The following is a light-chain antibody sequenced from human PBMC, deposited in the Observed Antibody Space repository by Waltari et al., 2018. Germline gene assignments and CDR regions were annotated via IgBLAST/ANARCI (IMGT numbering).Light chain of an antibody. J-gene: IGKJ1*01. V-gene: IGKV3-20*01. Sequence: SCRASQSVSRFLAWYQQKPGQAPRLLIYGASTSATGIPDRFSGSGSGTDFSLTISRLEPEDFAVYYCQKYDRLPATFGQGTKVEIK. CDR1: QSVSRF. CDR2: GAS. CDR3: QKYDRLPAT.